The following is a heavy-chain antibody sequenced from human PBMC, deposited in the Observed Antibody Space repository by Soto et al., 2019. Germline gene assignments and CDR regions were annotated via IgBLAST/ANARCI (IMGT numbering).Heavy chain of an antibody. D-gene: IGHD5-12*01. CDR1: GGTFSRYT. Sequence: QVQLVQSGAEVKKPGCSVKVSCKSSGGTFSRYTISWVRQAPGQGLEWMGRIIPILDIANYAQKFQGRVTITADKSTSTAYIVLSSLRSEDMAVYYCARLSLASIKDWYFYLWGRGTLVTVAS. V-gene: IGHV1-69*02. J-gene: IGHJ2*01. CDR2: IIPILDIA. CDR3: ARLSLASIKDWYFYL.